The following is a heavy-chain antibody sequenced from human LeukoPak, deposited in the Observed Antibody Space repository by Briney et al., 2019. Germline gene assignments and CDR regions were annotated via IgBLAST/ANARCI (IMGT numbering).Heavy chain of an antibody. CDR1: GGSISSYY. CDR3: ARLGRWASWFDP. CDR2: VYYSGST. J-gene: IGHJ5*02. D-gene: IGHD1-26*01. V-gene: IGHV4-59*08. Sequence: SETLSLTCTVSGGSISSYYWSWIRQPPGKGLEWIGYVYYSGSTNYNPSLKSRVTISVDTSKNQFSLKLSSVTAADTAVYYCARLGRWASWFDPWGQGTLVTVSS.